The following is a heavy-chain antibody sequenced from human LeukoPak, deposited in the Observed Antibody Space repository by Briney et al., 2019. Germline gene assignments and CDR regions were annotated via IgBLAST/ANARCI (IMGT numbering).Heavy chain of an antibody. J-gene: IGHJ4*02. V-gene: IGHV1-2*02. D-gene: IGHD6-19*01. CDR2: INPNSGVT. Sequence: GASVKVSCKASGYTFTGYYLHWVRQAPGQGLEWMGWINPNSGVTNYAQRFQDRVTMTRDTSISTTYMELSRLTSDDTAVYYCATVYSSGWYWDYWGQGTLVTVSS. CDR3: ATVYSSGWYWDY. CDR1: GYTFTGYY.